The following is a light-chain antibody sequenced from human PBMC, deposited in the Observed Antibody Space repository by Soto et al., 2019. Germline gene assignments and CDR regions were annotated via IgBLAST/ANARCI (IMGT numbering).Light chain of an antibody. Sequence: QSALAQPASVSGSPGQSITISCTGTSSDVGGYNYVAWYQQHPGKAPKLIIYEVTNRPSGVSYRFSASKSGNTASLTISGLQSEDEADYYCISYTGKSASYVFGTETKLTVL. J-gene: IGLJ1*01. CDR1: SSDVGGYNY. CDR2: EVT. CDR3: ISYTGKSASYV. V-gene: IGLV2-14*01.